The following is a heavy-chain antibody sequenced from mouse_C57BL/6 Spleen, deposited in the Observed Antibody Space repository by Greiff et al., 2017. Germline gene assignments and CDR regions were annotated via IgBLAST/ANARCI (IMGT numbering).Heavy chain of an antibody. V-gene: IGHV1-72*01. CDR3: ARSRDYDAMDY. CDR1: GYTFTSYW. J-gene: IGHJ4*01. Sequence: QVQLQQPGAELVKPGASVKLSCKASGYTFTSYWMHWVEQRPGRGLEWIGRIYPNSGGTKYNEKFKSKATLTVDKPSSTAYMQLSSLTSEDSAVYYCARSRDYDAMDYWGQGTSVTVSS. CDR2: IYPNSGGT.